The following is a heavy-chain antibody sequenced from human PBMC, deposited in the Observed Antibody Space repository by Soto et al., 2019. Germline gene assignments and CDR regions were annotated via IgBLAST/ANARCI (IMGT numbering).Heavy chain of an antibody. D-gene: IGHD3-22*01. V-gene: IGHV5-51*01. Sequence: GESLKISCKGSGYSFTSYWIGWVRQMPGKGLEWMGIIYPGDSDTRYSPSFQGQVTISADKSISTVYLQWSSLKASDTAMYYCARQLGVGYDSGGYYSGRPTNYYYYGMDVWGQGTTVTVSS. CDR3: ARQLGVGYDSGGYYSGRPTNYYYYGMDV. J-gene: IGHJ6*02. CDR1: GYSFTSYW. CDR2: IYPGDSDT.